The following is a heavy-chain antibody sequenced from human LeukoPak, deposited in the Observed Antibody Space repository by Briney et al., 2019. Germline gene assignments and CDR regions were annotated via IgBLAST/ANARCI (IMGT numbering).Heavy chain of an antibody. V-gene: IGHV4-59*01. CDR2: IYYSGST. D-gene: IGHD5-24*01. CDR3: AREGGGDGYNYRDY. CDR1: GGSISSYY. J-gene: IGHJ4*02. Sequence: SETLSLTCTVSGGSISSYYWSWIRQPPGKGLEWIGYIYYSGSTNYNPSLKSRVTISVDTSKNQFSLKLSSVTAADTAVYYCAREGGGDGYNYRDYWGQGTLVTASS.